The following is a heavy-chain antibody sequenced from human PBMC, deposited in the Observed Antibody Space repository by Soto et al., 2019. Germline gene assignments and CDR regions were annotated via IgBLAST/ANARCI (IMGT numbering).Heavy chain of an antibody. D-gene: IGHD6-6*01. Sequence: QVQLVQSGAEVKKPGSSVKVSCKASGGTFNTYSFGWLRQAPGQGHQWMGSIIPFIGAPNYAQNFQDRVTITADESTTTAYMELSGLKSEDTAVYFCARGGDSSSLRAFYSYGFDVWGQGTSVTVSS. J-gene: IGHJ6*02. V-gene: IGHV1-69*18. CDR3: ARGGDSSSLRAFYSYGFDV. CDR1: GGTFNTYS. CDR2: IIPFIGAP.